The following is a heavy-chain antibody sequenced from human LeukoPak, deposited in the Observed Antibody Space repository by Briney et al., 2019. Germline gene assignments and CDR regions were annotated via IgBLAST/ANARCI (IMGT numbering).Heavy chain of an antibody. V-gene: IGHV3-66*01. D-gene: IGHD3-22*01. CDR1: GFTVSSH. Sequence: PGGSLRLSCAASGFTVSSHMNWVRQAPGKGLEWVSVIYSDDSTYSADSVKGRFTISRDNSKNTLYLQMNNLRAEDTAVYYCAREGITMTSDAMDVWGQGTTVTVSS. CDR2: IYSDDST. J-gene: IGHJ6*02. CDR3: AREGITMTSDAMDV.